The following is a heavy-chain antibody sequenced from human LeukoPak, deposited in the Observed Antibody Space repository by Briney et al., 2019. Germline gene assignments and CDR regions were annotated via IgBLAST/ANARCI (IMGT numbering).Heavy chain of an antibody. Sequence: SETVSLTCTVSGYSISSGYYWGWIRQPPGKGLEWIGSIYHSGSTYYNPSLKSRVTISVDTSKNQFSLKLSSVTAADTAVYYCARDPSSSTWGQGTLVTVSS. V-gene: IGHV4-38-2*02. J-gene: IGHJ5*02. CDR2: IYHSGST. CDR3: ARDPSSST. D-gene: IGHD6-13*01. CDR1: GYSISSGYY.